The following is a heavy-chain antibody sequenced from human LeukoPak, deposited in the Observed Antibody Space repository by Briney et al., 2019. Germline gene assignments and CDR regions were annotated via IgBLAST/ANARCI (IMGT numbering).Heavy chain of an antibody. CDR2: IYSGGST. Sequence: GGSLRLSCAASGFTGSSNYMSWVRQAPGKGLEWVSVIYSGGSTYYADSVKGRFTISRDNSKNTLYLQMNSLRAEDTAVYYCARFIGYCSSTSCYNHGMDVWGQGTTVTVSS. J-gene: IGHJ6*02. D-gene: IGHD2-2*02. V-gene: IGHV3-53*01. CDR3: ARFIGYCSSTSCYNHGMDV. CDR1: GFTGSSNY.